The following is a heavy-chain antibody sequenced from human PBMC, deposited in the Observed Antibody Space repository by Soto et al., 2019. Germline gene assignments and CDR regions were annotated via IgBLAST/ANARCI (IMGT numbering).Heavy chain of an antibody. Sequence: ASVKVSCKASGYTFTGYYMHWVRQAPGQGLEWMGWINPNSGGTNYAQKFQGRVTMTRDTSISTGYMELSRLRSDDTAVYYCARSQGYCRVGCCYPARQSGGMDVWGQGTTVTVSS. CDR3: ARSQGYCRVGCCYPARQSGGMDV. J-gene: IGHJ6*02. CDR1: GYTFTGYY. CDR2: INPNSGGT. D-gene: IGHD2-15*01. V-gene: IGHV1-2*02.